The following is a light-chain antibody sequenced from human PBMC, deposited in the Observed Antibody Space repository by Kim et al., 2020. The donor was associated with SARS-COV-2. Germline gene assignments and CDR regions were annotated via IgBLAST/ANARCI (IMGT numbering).Light chain of an antibody. CDR2: EDN. V-gene: IGLV6-57*01. CDR1: SGRISSSY. CDR3: QSFDGITV. Sequence: NFMLIQPHSVSESPGKTATISCTRSSGRISSSYVHWYQQRPGSSPTTVIYEDNQRPSGVPDRFSGSIDSSSNSASLTISGVKTEDEADYSCQSFDGITVFGGGTQLTVL. J-gene: IGLJ2*01.